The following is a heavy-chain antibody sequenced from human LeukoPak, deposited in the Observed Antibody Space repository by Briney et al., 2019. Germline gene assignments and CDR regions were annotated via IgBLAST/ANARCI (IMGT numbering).Heavy chain of an antibody. D-gene: IGHD3-10*01. CDR2: IYYSGST. V-gene: IGHV4-30-4*01. Sequence: SETLSLTCTVSGGSISSGDYYWSWIRQPPGKGLEWIGYIYYSGSTYYNPSLKSRVTISVDTSKNQFSLKLSSVTAADTAVYYCARDPTPMVRGVVHYYYYGTDVWGQGTTVTASS. J-gene: IGHJ6*02. CDR1: GGSISSGDYY. CDR3: ARDPTPMVRGVVHYYYYGTDV.